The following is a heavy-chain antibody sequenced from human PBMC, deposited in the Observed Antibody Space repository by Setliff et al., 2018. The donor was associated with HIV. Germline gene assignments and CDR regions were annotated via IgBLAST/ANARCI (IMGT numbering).Heavy chain of an antibody. V-gene: IGHV1-69*06. D-gene: IGHD4-17*01. Sequence: GGSVKVSCKASGGTFSSYAISWVRQAPGQGLEWMGRIIPIFDAVNYAQKFQARITINADKSTNTAYMELRSLRSEDTAVYYCASVNEVDADYGDFNDAFGIWGQGTMVTVSS. CDR3: ASVNEVDADYGDFNDAFGI. CDR2: IIPIFDAV. CDR1: GGTFSSYA. J-gene: IGHJ3*02.